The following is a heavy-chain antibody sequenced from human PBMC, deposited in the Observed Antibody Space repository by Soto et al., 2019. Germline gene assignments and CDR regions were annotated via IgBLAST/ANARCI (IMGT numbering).Heavy chain of an antibody. CDR3: ARVDYYDSSGYYLVHY. CDR1: GGSISSYY. J-gene: IGHJ4*02. Sequence: SETLSLTCTVSGGSISSYYWSWIRQPPGKGLEWIGYIYYSGSTNYNPSLKSRVTISVDTSKNQFSLKLSSVTAADTAVYYCARVDYYDSSGYYLVHYWGQGTLVTVSS. D-gene: IGHD3-22*01. V-gene: IGHV4-59*01. CDR2: IYYSGST.